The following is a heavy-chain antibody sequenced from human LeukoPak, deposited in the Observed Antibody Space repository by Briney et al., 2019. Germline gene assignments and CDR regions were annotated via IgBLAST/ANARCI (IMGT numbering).Heavy chain of an antibody. CDR1: GGTSSSYA. Sequence: SVKVSCEASGGTSSSYAISWVRQAPGQGLEWMGRIIPILGIANYAQKFQGRVTITADKSTSTAYMELSSLRSEDTAVYYCARDGGIVVYWGQGTLVTVSS. J-gene: IGHJ4*02. CDR3: ARDGGIVVY. V-gene: IGHV1-69*04. D-gene: IGHD3-22*01. CDR2: IIPILGIA.